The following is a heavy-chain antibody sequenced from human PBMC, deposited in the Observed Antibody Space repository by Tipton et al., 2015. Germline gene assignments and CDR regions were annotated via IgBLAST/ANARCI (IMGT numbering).Heavy chain of an antibody. CDR1: GGSVSSGSYY. V-gene: IGHV4-61*01. CDR3: ARRATGGYYFDY. Sequence: TLSLTCTVSGGSVSSGSYYWSWIRQPPGKGLEWIGYISFSDTTHYNPSLKSRITISLNTSKNQFSLQLNSVTPEDTAVYYCARRATGGYYFDYWGQGTLVTVSS. J-gene: IGHJ4*02. CDR2: ISFSDTT. D-gene: IGHD1-14*01.